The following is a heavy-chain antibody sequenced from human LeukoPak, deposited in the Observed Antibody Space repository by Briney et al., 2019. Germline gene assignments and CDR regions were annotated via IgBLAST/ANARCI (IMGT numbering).Heavy chain of an antibody. CDR1: GFTFSSYE. Sequence: PGGSLRLSRAASGFTFSSYEMNWDRQAPGKGLEWVSYISSSGSTIYYADSVKGRFTISRDNAKNSLYLQMNSLRAEDTAVYYCARANWNYGLYFDYWGQGTLVTVSS. D-gene: IGHD1-7*01. J-gene: IGHJ4*02. V-gene: IGHV3-48*03. CDR2: ISSSGSTI. CDR3: ARANWNYGLYFDY.